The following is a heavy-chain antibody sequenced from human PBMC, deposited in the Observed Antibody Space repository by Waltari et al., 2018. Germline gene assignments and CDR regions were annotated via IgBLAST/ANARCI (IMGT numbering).Heavy chain of an antibody. Sequence: QVQLVQSGAEVKKPGSSVKVSCKASGGTFSSYAISWVRQAPGQGLEWMGGIIPIFGTANYAQKFQGRFTITADESTSTAYMELRSLRSEDTAVYYWASGSYPYWYFDLWGRGTLVTVSS. J-gene: IGHJ2*01. CDR3: ASGSYPYWYFDL. CDR1: GGTFSSYA. D-gene: IGHD1-26*01. CDR2: IIPIFGTA. V-gene: IGHV1-69*13.